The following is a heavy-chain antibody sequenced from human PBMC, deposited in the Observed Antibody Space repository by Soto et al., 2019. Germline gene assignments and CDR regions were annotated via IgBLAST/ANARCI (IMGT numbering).Heavy chain of an antibody. CDR3: ARDQMAGGYFDY. CDR2: IYHLGSS. Sequence: QVQLQESGPGLVKPSGTLSLTCAVSGGSISNSNWWIWVRQPPGKGLEWIGEIYHLGSSNYSPSRTSRVTISVDKSKNQFSLKLSAVTAADTAVYYCARDQMAGGYFDYWGQGTLVTVSS. J-gene: IGHJ4*02. CDR1: GGSISNSNW. V-gene: IGHV4-4*02. D-gene: IGHD2-8*02.